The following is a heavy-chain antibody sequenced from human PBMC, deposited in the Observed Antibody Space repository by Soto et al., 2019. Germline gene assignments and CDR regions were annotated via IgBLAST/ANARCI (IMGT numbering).Heavy chain of an antibody. CDR2: ITGSGDDP. CDR3: ARGGGFGLPPGYYFPMDL. V-gene: IGHV3-23*01. Sequence: EVQLLESGGGLVEPGGSLRLSCVASGFAFSSHAMGWVGLPPGKGLGWVSVITGSGDDPFYADSVKGRFSISRDNSKNTVYLQLNRLRVEDTAIYYCARGGGFGLPPGYYFPMDLWGQGTSVTLSS. J-gene: IGHJ6*02. D-gene: IGHD3-10*01. CDR1: GFAFSSHA.